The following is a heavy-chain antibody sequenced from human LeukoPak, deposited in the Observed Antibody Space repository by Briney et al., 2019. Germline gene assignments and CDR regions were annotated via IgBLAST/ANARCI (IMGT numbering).Heavy chain of an antibody. Sequence: SETLSLTCTVSGGSITSGGYRWSWIRQHPGQGLEWIGYIYYSGSTYYNPSLKGRLTISVDASKNQFSLKLSSVTAADTAVYYCARSFGESYFDYWGQGTLVTVSS. V-gene: IGHV4-31*03. J-gene: IGHJ4*02. CDR3: ARSFGESYFDY. CDR2: IYYSGST. CDR1: GGSITSGGYR. D-gene: IGHD3-10*01.